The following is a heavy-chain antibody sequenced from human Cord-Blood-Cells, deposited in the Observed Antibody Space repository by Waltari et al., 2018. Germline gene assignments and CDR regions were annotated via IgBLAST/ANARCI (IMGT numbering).Heavy chain of an antibody. CDR3: ARSPKGRGGAAAY. Sequence: SCAASGFTVSSNYMSWVRQAPGKGLEWVSVIYSGGSTYYADSVKGRFTISRDNSKNTLYLQMNSLRAEDTAVYYCARSPKGRGGAAAYWGQGTLVTVSS. D-gene: IGHD6-13*01. CDR1: GFTVSSNY. J-gene: IGHJ4*02. CDR2: IYSGGST. V-gene: IGHV3-53*01.